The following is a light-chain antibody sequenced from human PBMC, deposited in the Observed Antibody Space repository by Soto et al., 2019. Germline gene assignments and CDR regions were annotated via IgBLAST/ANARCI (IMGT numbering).Light chain of an antibody. CDR3: QQRSNWPPFT. J-gene: IGKJ3*01. V-gene: IGKV3-11*01. CDR2: AAS. CDR1: QSVSSY. Sequence: EIVLTQSPATLSLSPGEIATLSCRASQSVSSYLAWYQQKPAQAPRLLIYAASNKATGIPARFSGSGSGTDFTLTISSLEPEDFAVYYCQQRSNWPPFTFGPGTKVDIK.